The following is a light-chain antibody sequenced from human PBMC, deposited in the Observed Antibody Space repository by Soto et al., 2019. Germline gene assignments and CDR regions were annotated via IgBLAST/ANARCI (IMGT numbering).Light chain of an antibody. CDR1: QSINNY. CDR3: KQSYSSPRT. Sequence: DIQMTQSPSCLSAYVAATVSTTCRPSQSINNYLNWYQQKPGKAPKLLIYAASTFQSGVPSRFSGSGSGTDFTLTISSLQPEDFAAYSCKQSYSSPRTFGKGTKVDIK. V-gene: IGKV1-39*01. J-gene: IGKJ1*01. CDR2: AAS.